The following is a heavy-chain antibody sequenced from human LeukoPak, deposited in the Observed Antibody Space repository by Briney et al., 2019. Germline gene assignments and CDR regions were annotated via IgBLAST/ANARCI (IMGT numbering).Heavy chain of an antibody. J-gene: IGHJ6*02. CDR1: GGSFSGYY. CDR2: INHSGST. V-gene: IGHV4-34*01. Sequence: SETLSLTCAVYGGSFSGYYWSWIRQPPGKGLEWIGEINHSGSTNYNPSLKSRVTISVDTSKTQFSLKLSSVTAADTAVYYCARGSIAAAGTSYYYYGMDVWGQGTTVTVSS. D-gene: IGHD6-13*01. CDR3: ARGSIAAAGTSYYYYGMDV.